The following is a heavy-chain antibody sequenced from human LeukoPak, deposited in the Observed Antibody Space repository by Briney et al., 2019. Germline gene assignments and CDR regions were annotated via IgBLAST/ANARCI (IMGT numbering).Heavy chain of an antibody. CDR3: ARASNFPFDY. D-gene: IGHD2-8*01. CDR1: GFTFSNYE. J-gene: IGHJ4*02. Sequence: GGSLRLSCAASGFTFSNYEMSWVRQTPRKGLEWVSHIYTDNNIKEADAVKGRFTISRDNAKNSLYLQMNCLRAEDTAVYYCARASNFPFDYWGQGTLVTVSS. CDR2: IYTDNNI. V-gene: IGHV3-48*03.